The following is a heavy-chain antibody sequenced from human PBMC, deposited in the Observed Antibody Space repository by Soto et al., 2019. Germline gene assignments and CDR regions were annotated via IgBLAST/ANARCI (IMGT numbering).Heavy chain of an antibody. V-gene: IGHV4-59*08. CDR2: IYYSGST. D-gene: IGHD4-17*01. CDR3: ARSHDYGDNDY. Sequence: SETLSLTCTVSGGYISSYYWRWIRQPPGKGLEWIGYIYYSGSTNYNPSLKSRVTISVDTSKNQFSLKLSSVTAADTAVYYCARSHDYGDNDYWGQGTLVTVSS. J-gene: IGHJ4*02. CDR1: GGYISSYY.